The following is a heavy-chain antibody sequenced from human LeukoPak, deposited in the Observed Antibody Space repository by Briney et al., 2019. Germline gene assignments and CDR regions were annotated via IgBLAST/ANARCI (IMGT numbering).Heavy chain of an antibody. CDR3: ARDRAGYSSSWYGGDYYYYYGMDV. V-gene: IGHV3-48*01. Sequence: GGAPRLSCAASGFTLSSYSLKWGRQAPGEGLGWGLYISSSNSTIYYADSVKGRFTISRDNAKNSLYLQMNSLRAEDTAVYYCARDRAGYSSSWYGGDYYYYYGMDVWGQGTTVTVSS. D-gene: IGHD6-13*01. CDR1: GFTLSSYS. J-gene: IGHJ6*02. CDR2: ISSSNSTI.